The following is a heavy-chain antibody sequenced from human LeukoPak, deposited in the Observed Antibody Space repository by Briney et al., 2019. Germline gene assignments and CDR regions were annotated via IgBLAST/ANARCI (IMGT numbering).Heavy chain of an antibody. CDR3: ARRGVGAPQLDY. V-gene: IGHV4-34*01. Sequence: SETLSLTCAVYGGSFSGYYWSWIRQPPGKGLEWIGEINHSGSTNYNPSLKSRVTISVDTSKNQFSLKLSSVTAADTAVYYCARRGVGAPQLDYWGQGTLVTVSS. J-gene: IGHJ4*02. CDR2: INHSGST. D-gene: IGHD1-26*01. CDR1: GGSFSGYY.